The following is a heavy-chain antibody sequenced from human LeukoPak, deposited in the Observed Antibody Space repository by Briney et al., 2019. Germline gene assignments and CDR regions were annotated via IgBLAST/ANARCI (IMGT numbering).Heavy chain of an antibody. V-gene: IGHV4-59*01. CDR1: GGSISSYY. Sequence: SETLSLTCTVSGGSISSYYWTWIRQPPGKGLEWIGYIYYSGSTNYKPSLKSRVTISLDTSKNQFSLKLSSVTATDTAVYYCARGGTRIAAAGLDYWGQGTLVTVSS. D-gene: IGHD6-13*01. J-gene: IGHJ4*02. CDR2: IYYSGST. CDR3: ARGGTRIAAAGLDY.